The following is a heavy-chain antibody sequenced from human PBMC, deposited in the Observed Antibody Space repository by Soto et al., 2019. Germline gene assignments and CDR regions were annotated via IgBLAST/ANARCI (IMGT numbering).Heavy chain of an antibody. D-gene: IGHD3-10*01. CDR3: ARSLESSGSYFRQPFHCYYYGMDV. Sequence: EVQLVESGGGLVKPGGSLRLSCAASGFTFSSYSMNWVRQAPGKGLEWVSSISSSSSYIYYADSVKGRFTISRDNAKNSLYLQMNSLRAEDTAVYYCARSLESSGSYFRQPFHCYYYGMDVWGQGTTVTVSS. CDR2: ISSSSSYI. CDR1: GFTFSSYS. J-gene: IGHJ6*02. V-gene: IGHV3-21*01.